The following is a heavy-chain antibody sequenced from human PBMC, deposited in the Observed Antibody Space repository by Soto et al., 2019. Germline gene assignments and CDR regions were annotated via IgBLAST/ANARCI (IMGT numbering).Heavy chain of an antibody. J-gene: IGHJ6*03. V-gene: IGHV3-33*01. CDR2: TWFDGTTE. CDR1: GFTFSIYG. Sequence: GGSLRLSCAASGFTFSIYGVHWVRQAPGKGLEWVAVTWFDGTTEYYAASGKGRFTVSRDNSKNTVYLQMNSLGAEDTAAYYCVRGSGNYFYYMDVWGIGTTVTVSS. CDR3: VRGSGNYFYYMDV. D-gene: IGHD1-26*01.